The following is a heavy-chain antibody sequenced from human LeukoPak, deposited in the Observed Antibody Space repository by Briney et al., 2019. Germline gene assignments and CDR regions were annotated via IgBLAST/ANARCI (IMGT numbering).Heavy chain of an antibody. CDR1: GFTVSSKY. J-gene: IGHJ6*02. V-gene: IGHV3-66*01. CDR2: IYSGGRT. CDR3: ARAPSEWFGELSPYYYGMDV. Sequence: SGGSLRLSCAASGFTVSSKYMSWVRQAPGKGLEWVSVIYSGGRTYYADSVKGRFTISRDNSKNTLYLQMNSLRAEDTAVYYCARAPSEWFGELSPYYYGMDVWGQGTTVTVSS. D-gene: IGHD3-10*01.